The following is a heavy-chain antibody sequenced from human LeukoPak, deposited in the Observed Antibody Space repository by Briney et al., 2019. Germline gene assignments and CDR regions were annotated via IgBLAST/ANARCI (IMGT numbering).Heavy chain of an antibody. CDR2: ISSSGSTI. D-gene: IGHD3-10*01. Sequence: GGSLRLSCAASGFTFSIYAMHWVRQAPGKGLEWVSYISSSGSTIYYADSVKGRFTISRDNAKNSLYLQMNSLRAEDTAVYYCARDVGGSGSYVYFQHWGQGTLVTVSS. V-gene: IGHV3-48*03. CDR1: GFTFSIYA. J-gene: IGHJ1*01. CDR3: ARDVGGSGSYVYFQH.